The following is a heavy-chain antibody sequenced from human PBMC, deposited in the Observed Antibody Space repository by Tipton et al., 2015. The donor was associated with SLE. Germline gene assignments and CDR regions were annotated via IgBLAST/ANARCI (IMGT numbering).Heavy chain of an antibody. V-gene: IGHV4-61*01. CDR2: IYYSGST. CDR1: GGSISSGSHF. CDR3: ARRGYTTSIFQH. J-gene: IGHJ1*01. D-gene: IGHD6-6*01. Sequence: TLSLTCTVSGGSISSGSHFWSWIRQAPGKGLEWVAYIYYSGSTNYNPSLKSRATISLDTSKNQFSLKLTSVTAADTAVYYCARRGYTTSIFQHWGQGTPVIVSS.